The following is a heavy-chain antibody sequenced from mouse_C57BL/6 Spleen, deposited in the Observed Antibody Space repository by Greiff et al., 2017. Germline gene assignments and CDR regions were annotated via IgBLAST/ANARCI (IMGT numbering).Heavy chain of an antibody. Sequence: VQLQQSGPGLVQPSQSLSITCTVSGFSLTSYGVHWVRQSPGKGLEWLGVIWSGGSTDYNAAFISRLSISKDNSKSQVFFKMNSLQADDTAIYYCATNWDVNGWYFDVWGTGTTVTVSS. D-gene: IGHD4-1*01. J-gene: IGHJ1*03. CDR2: IWSGGST. CDR1: GFSLTSYG. V-gene: IGHV2-2*01. CDR3: ATNWDVNGWYFDV.